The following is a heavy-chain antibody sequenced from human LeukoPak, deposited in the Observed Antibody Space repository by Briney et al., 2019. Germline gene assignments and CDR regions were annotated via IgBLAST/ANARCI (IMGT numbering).Heavy chain of an antibody. CDR3: ARGYFDRLSPFGY. CDR2: IYYSGNT. V-gene: IGHV4-39*07. D-gene: IGHD3-9*01. J-gene: IGHJ4*02. CDR1: GVSISSSNSY. Sequence: PSETLSLTCTVSGVSISSSNSYWGWIRQPPGKGLEWIGSIYYSGNTYYNASLKSQVSISIDTSKNQFSLKLNSVTAADTAVYYCARGYFDRLSPFGYWGQGTLVTVSS.